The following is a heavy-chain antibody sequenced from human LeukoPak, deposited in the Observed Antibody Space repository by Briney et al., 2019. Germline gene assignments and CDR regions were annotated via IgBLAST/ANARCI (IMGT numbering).Heavy chain of an antibody. CDR2: ISGSGTNT. D-gene: IGHD5-12*01. Sequence: LPGGSLRLSCAASGFIFSSYAMSWVRQAPGKGLEWISDISGSGTNTYYADSVKGRFTISRDYSSNTLYLQMNSLRAEDTALYYCATDGYSGYGYFDYWGQGTLVTVSS. CDR3: ATDGYSGYGYFDY. J-gene: IGHJ4*02. V-gene: IGHV3-23*01. CDR1: GFIFSSYA.